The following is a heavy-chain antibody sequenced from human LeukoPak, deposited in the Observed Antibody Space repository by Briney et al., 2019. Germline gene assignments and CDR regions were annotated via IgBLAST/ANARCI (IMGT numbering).Heavy chain of an antibody. V-gene: IGHV3-66*02. CDR3: ARVSGAYSRFFDC. CDR2: IYSGGST. J-gene: IGHJ4*02. Sequence: GGSLRLSCAASGLTVSGNYMSWVRQAPGKGLEWVSVIYSGGSTYYAESVKGRFTISRDSSRDTLYLQMNSVRADDTAVYYCARVSGAYSRFFDCWGQGTLVTVSS. D-gene: IGHD1-26*01. CDR1: GLTVSGNY.